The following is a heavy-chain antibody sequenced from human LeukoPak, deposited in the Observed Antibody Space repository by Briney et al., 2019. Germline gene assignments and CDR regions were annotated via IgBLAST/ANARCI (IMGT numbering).Heavy chain of an antibody. V-gene: IGHV3-7*01. J-gene: IGHJ5*02. CDR3: ARSGFVKDCSSTSCYSGWFDP. D-gene: IGHD2-2*01. CDR2: IKQDGSEK. Sequence: PGGSPRLSCAASGFTFSSYWMSWVRQAPGKGLEWVANIKQDGSEKYYVDSVKGRFTISRDNAKNSLYLQMNSLRAEDTAVYYCARSGFVKDCSSTSCYSGWFDPWGQGTLVTVSS. CDR1: GFTFSSYW.